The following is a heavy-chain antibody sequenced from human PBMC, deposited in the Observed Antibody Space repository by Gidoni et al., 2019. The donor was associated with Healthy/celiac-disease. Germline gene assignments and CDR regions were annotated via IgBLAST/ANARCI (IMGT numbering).Heavy chain of an antibody. D-gene: IGHD2-15*01. CDR1: GLTFSSPG. CDR2: IWYDGSNK. J-gene: IGHJ6*02. Sequence: QVQLVESGGGVVQPGRSLRLPCAASGLTFSSPGLHWVRQAPGKGLEWVAVIWYDGSNKYYADSVKGRFTISRDNSKNTLYLQMNSLRAEDTAVYYCARDLYTGYCSGGSCYGDYYYGMDVWGQGTTVTVSS. CDR3: ARDLYTGYCSGGSCYGDYYYGMDV. V-gene: IGHV3-33*01.